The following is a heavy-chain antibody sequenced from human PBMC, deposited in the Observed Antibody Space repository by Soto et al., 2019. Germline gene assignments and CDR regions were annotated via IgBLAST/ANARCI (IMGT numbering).Heavy chain of an antibody. CDR1: GGSVSSGSYY. Sequence: QVQLQESGPRLVKPSETLSLTCTVSGGSVSSGSYYWSWIRQPPGKGLEWIGYIYYSGSTNYNPSLKSRVTISVDTSKNQFCLELSSVTAADTAVYYCARGMGWGVVVHYWGQGTLVTVSS. CDR2: IYYSGST. V-gene: IGHV4-61*01. J-gene: IGHJ4*02. D-gene: IGHD2-15*01. CDR3: ARGMGWGVVVHY.